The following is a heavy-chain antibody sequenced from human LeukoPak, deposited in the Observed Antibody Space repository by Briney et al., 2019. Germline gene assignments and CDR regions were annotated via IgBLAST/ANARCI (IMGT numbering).Heavy chain of an antibody. CDR2: IYYGGST. CDR3: ARDSGNI. J-gene: IGHJ3*02. V-gene: IGHV4-59*01. Sequence: SETLSLTCAVYGGSFSGYYWSWIRQPPGKGLEWIGYIYYGGSTNYNPSLKSRVTISVDASKNQFSLKLTSVTAADTAVYYCARDSGNIWGQGKMVTVSS. CDR1: GGSFSGYY.